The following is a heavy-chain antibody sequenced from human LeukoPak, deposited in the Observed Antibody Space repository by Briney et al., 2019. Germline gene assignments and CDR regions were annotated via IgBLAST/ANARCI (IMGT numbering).Heavy chain of an antibody. CDR3: AREDHDAFDI. CDR2: INPNSGGT. V-gene: IGHV1-2*02. Sequence: ASVKVSCKASGYTFTGYYMHWVRQARGQGLEWMGWINPNSGGTNYAQKFQGRVTITADKSTSTAYMELSSLRSEDTAVYYCAREDHDAFDIWGQGTMVTVSS. CDR1: GYTFTGYY. J-gene: IGHJ3*02.